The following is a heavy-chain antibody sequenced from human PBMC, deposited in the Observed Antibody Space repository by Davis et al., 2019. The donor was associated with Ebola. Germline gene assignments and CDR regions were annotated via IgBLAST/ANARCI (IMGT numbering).Heavy chain of an antibody. J-gene: IGHJ6*02. CDR2: TYYSSKWYH. V-gene: IGHV6-1*01. Sequence: HSQTLSLTCAISGDSVSGGSGAWNWLRQSPSRGLEWLGRTYYSSKWYHDYATSVKSRLTINLDTSKNHFSLQLNSVTPEDTAVYYCARGWLRGGMDVWGEGTTVTV. CDR1: GDSVSGGSGA. D-gene: IGHD5-18*01. CDR3: ARGWLRGGMDV.